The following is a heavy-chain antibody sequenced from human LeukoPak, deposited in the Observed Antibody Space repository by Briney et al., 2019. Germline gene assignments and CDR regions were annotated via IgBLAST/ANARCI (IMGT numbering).Heavy chain of an antibody. CDR3: AKDTPTVVVPAGVFDY. CDR2: ISGSGGST. J-gene: IGHJ4*02. Sequence: GGSLRLSCAASGFTFSSYAMSWVRQVPGKGLEWVSAISGSGGSTYYADSVKGRFTISRDNSKNTLYLQMNSLRAEDTAVYYCAKDTPTVVVPAGVFDYWGQGTLVTVSS. CDR1: GFTFSSYA. D-gene: IGHD2-2*01. V-gene: IGHV3-23*01.